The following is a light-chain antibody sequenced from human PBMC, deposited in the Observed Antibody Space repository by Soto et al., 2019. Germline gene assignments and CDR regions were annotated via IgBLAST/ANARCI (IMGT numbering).Light chain of an antibody. CDR2: DAS. CDR1: QSVSSY. Sequence: EIGLAPSRATVSISAGERATHSCRASQSVSSYLAWYQQKPGQAPRLLIYDASNRATGIPARFSGSGPGTEFTLAIRTLQPDDSAVSYCQQPSTSPATFGQGTQVEFK. J-gene: IGKJ1*01. CDR3: QQPSTSPAT. V-gene: IGKV3-11*01.